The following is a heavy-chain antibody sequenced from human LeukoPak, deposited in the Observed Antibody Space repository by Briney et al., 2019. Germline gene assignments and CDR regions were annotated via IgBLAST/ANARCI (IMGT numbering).Heavy chain of an antibody. CDR3: ARARVDIVARGAFDI. J-gene: IGHJ3*02. V-gene: IGHV4-39*07. CDR1: GGSISSSSYY. D-gene: IGHD5-12*01. CDR2: IYYSGST. Sequence: SETLSLTCTVSGGSISSSSYYWGWIRQPPGKGLEWIGSIYYSGSTYYNPSLKSRVTISVDTSKNQFSLKLSSVTAADTAVYYCARARVDIVARGAFDIWGQGTMVTVSS.